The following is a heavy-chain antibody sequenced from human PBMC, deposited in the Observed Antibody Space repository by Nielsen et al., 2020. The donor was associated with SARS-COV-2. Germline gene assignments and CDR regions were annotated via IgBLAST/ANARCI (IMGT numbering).Heavy chain of an antibody. CDR1: GFIFSSYP. CDR2: ISYDESNK. D-gene: IGHD3-16*02. CDR3: ARGASGLGELSLYYYFDY. V-gene: IGHV3-30*04. J-gene: IGHJ4*02. Sequence: GESLKISCAASGFIFSSYPMHWVRQAPGKGLEWVAVISYDESNKYYADSVKGRFTISRDNSKNTLYLQMNSLRAEDTAVYYCARGASGLGELSLYYYFDYWGQGTLVTVSS.